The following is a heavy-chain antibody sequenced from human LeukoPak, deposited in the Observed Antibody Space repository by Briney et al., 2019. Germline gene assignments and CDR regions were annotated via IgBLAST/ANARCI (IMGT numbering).Heavy chain of an antibody. CDR2: INPDSGGT. D-gene: IGHD3-22*01. CDR3: ARDPGITDVGYYYGSSGHFDY. J-gene: IGHJ4*02. V-gene: IGHV1-2*02. Sequence: ASVKVSCKASGYTFTGYYMHWVRQAPGQGLEWMGWINPDSGGTNYAQKFQGRVTMTRDTSISTAYMELSRLRSDDTAVYYCARDPGITDVGYYYGSSGHFDYWGQGTLVTVSS. CDR1: GYTFTGYY.